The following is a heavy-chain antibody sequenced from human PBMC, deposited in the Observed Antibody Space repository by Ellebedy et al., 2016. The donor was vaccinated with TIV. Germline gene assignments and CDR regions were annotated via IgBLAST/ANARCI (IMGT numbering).Heavy chain of an antibody. CDR3: ARARGWYGSDGMDV. V-gene: IGHV3-53*01. CDR1: GFTVNNNY. J-gene: IGHJ6*04. CDR2: IYGGGNT. Sequence: GESLKISCAASGFTVNNNYMSWVRRAPGQGLGWVSVIYGGGNTDYAEHVEGRFTISRDNSKNTVYLQMNSLRAEDTAVYYCARARGWYGSDGMDVWGEGTTVTVSS. D-gene: IGHD6-19*01.